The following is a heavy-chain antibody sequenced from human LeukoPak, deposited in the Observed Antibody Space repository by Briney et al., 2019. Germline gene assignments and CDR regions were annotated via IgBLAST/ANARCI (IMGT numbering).Heavy chain of an antibody. J-gene: IGHJ4*02. CDR3: ARRVSTMIVVVITEDHFDY. D-gene: IGHD3-22*01. CDR1: GFTFSSYW. V-gene: IGHV3-7*01. Sequence: GGSLRLSCAASGFTFSSYWMSWVRQAPGKGLEWVANIKQDGSEKYYVDSVKGRLTISRDNAKNSLYLQMNSLRAEDTAVYYCARRVSTMIVVVITEDHFDYWGQGTLVTVSS. CDR2: IKQDGSEK.